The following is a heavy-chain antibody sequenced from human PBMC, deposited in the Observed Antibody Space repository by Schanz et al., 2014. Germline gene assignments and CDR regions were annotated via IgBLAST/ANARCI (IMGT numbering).Heavy chain of an antibody. CDR1: GFTFSNNW. J-gene: IGHJ5*02. Sequence: LQLVESGGGVVQPGRSLRLSCAASGFTFSNNWMHWFRQGPGKGLSWVARIDGEGSDTRYADSVKGRFTISRDNARHTVSLPMNSLRAYDTAVYYCVRDERVIRGVWFDPWGQGTLVTVSS. V-gene: IGHV3-74*01. CDR2: IDGEGSDT. CDR3: VRDERVIRGVWFDP. D-gene: IGHD3-16*02.